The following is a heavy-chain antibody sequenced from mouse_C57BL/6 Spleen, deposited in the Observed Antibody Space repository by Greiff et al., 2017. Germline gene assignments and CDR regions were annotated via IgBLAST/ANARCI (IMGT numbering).Heavy chain of an antibody. V-gene: IGHV3-6*01. CDR3: AREGYYGSIAY. CDR1: GYSITSGYY. Sequence: EVKVEESGPGLVKPSQSLSLTCSVTGYSITSGYYWNWIRQFPGNKLEWMGYISYDGSNNYNPSLKNRISITRDTSKNQFFLKLNSVTTEDTATYYCAREGYYGSIAYWGQGTLVTVSA. CDR2: ISYDGSN. J-gene: IGHJ3*01. D-gene: IGHD1-1*01.